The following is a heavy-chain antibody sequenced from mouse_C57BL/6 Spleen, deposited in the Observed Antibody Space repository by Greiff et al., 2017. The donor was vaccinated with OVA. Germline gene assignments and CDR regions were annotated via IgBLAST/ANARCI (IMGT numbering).Heavy chain of an antibody. Sequence: QVHVKQPGAELVRPGSSVKLSCKASGYTFTSYWMHWVKQRPIQGLEWIGNIDPSDSETHYNQKFKDKATLTVDKSSSTAYMQLSSLTSEESAVYYCARESITTVSPWYFDVWGTGTTVTVSS. CDR2: IDPSDSET. V-gene: IGHV1-52*01. CDR1: GYTFTSYW. CDR3: ARESITTVSPWYFDV. D-gene: IGHD1-1*01. J-gene: IGHJ1*03.